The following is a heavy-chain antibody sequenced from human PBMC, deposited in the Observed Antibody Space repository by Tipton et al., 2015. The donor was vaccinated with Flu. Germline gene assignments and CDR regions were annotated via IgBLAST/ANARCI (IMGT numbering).Heavy chain of an antibody. Sequence: LRLSCTISGDSIRSDYYWGWIRQPPGKGLEWIGHIFHTGSTYHKPSLKSRVTISINTSKNQFSLKVFSVTAADTAVYYCARDKDDWNAPVDYFYYYGMDVWGQGTTATASS. CDR3: ARDKDDWNAPVDYFYYYGMDV. CDR1: GDSIRSDYY. D-gene: IGHD1-1*01. CDR2: IFHTGST. J-gene: IGHJ6*02. V-gene: IGHV4-38-2*02.